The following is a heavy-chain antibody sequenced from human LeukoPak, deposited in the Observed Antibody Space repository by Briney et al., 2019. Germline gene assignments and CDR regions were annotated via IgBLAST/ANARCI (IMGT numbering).Heavy chain of an antibody. V-gene: IGHV3-23*01. CDR3: ANAVLRYFDWLLGPSEDY. Sequence: GGSLRLSCAASGFTFSSYAMSWVRQAPGKGLEWVSAISGSGGSTYYADSVKGRFTISRDNSKNTLYLQMNSLRAEDTAVYYCANAVLRYFDWLLGPSEDYWDQGTLVTVSS. D-gene: IGHD3-9*01. CDR2: ISGSGGST. CDR1: GFTFSSYA. J-gene: IGHJ4*02.